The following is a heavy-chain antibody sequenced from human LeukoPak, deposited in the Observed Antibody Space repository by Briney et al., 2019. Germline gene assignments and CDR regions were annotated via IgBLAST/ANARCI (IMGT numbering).Heavy chain of an antibody. CDR2: MNPNSGNT. Sequence: EASVKVSCKASGYTFTSYGISWVRQAPGQGLEWMGWMNPNSGNTGYAQKFQGRVTMTRNTSISTAYMELSSLRSEDTAVYYCARSKADYDFWSGYYLPRGPDIWGQGTMVTVSS. V-gene: IGHV1-8*02. CDR3: ARSKADYDFWSGYYLPRGPDI. J-gene: IGHJ3*02. CDR1: GYTFTSYG. D-gene: IGHD3-3*01.